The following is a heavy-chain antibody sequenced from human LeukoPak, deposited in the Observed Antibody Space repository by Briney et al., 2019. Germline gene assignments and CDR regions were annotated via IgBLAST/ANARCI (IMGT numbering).Heavy chain of an antibody. Sequence: PSETLSLTCAVSGGSISSSNWWSWVRQPPGKGLEWIGEIYHSGSTNYNPSLKSRVTISVDKSKNQFSLKMSSVPAADTAVYYCARDPIDCSGGSCYSEGWFDPWGQGTLVTVSS. D-gene: IGHD2-15*01. CDR3: ARDPIDCSGGSCYSEGWFDP. CDR2: IYHSGST. CDR1: GGSISSSNW. J-gene: IGHJ5*02. V-gene: IGHV4-4*02.